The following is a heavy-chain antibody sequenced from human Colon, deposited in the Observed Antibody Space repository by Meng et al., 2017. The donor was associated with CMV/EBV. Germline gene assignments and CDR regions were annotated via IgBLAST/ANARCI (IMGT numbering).Heavy chain of an antibody. Sequence: GGSLRLSCAASGFSFSSYAMSCVRQAPGKGLEWVSVIYSGGSTTSYADSVKGRFTISRDNSRNMVYLQMNSLRAEDTAVYYCGKQLAAAGLCIDYWGQGTLVTVS. CDR2: IYSGGSTT. D-gene: IGHD6-13*01. CDR1: GFSFSSYA. V-gene: IGHV3-23*03. J-gene: IGHJ4*02. CDR3: GKQLAAAGLCIDY.